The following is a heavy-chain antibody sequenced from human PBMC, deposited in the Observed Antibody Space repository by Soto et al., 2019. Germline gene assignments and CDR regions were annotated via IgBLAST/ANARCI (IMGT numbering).Heavy chain of an antibody. CDR1: GFSLSATGVG. CDR2: IYWNDDK. D-gene: IGHD3-10*01. J-gene: IGHJ6*02. V-gene: IGHV2-5*01. Sequence: QITLKESGPTLVKPTQTLTLTCTFSGFSLSATGVGVGWIRQPPGKALEWLALIYWNDDKRYSPSLKNRLSITKDPSKNQLVLTMTNVDLVDTASYYCAHTCDYYGSRAECVYGMDVWGQGTTVTVSS. CDR3: AHTCDYYGSRAECVYGMDV.